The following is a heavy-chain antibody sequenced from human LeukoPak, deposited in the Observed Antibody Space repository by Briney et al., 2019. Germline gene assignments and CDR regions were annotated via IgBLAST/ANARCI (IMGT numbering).Heavy chain of an antibody. V-gene: IGHV3-30*02. Sequence: GGSLRLSCAASGFTFSSYGMHWVRQAPGKGLEWVAFIRYDGSNKYYADSVKGRFTISRDNSKNTLYLQMNSLRAEDTDVYYCAKEKGLHPYYFDYWGQGTLVTVSS. J-gene: IGHJ4*02. CDR3: AKEKGLHPYYFDY. CDR2: IRYDGSNK. CDR1: GFTFSSYG.